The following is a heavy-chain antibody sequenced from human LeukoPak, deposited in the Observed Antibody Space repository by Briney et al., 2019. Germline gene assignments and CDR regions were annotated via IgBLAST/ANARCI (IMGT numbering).Heavy chain of an antibody. CDR3: ARGIYSSSGIDY. J-gene: IGHJ4*02. CDR1: GFTFSSYS. V-gene: IGHV3-21*01. D-gene: IGHD6-13*01. Sequence: PGGSLRLSCAASGFTFSSYSMNWVRQAPGKGLGWVSSISSSSSYIYYADSVKGRFTISRDNAKNSLYLQMNSLRAEDTAVYYCARGIYSSSGIDYWGQGTLVTVSS. CDR2: ISSSSSYI.